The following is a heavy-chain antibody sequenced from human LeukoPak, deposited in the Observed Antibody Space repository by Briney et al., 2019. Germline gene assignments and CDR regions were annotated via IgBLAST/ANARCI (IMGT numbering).Heavy chain of an antibody. V-gene: IGHV4-34*01. CDR1: GGSFSGYY. CDR2: INHSGST. Sequence: PSETLSLTCAVYGGSFSGYYWSWIRQPPGKGLEWIGEINHSGSTNYNPSLKSRVTISVDTSKNQFSLKLSSVTAADTAVYYCARQPPILTYYDFWSGYFYGMDVWGQGTTVTVSS. CDR3: ARQPPILTYYDFWSGYFYGMDV. D-gene: IGHD3-3*01. J-gene: IGHJ6*02.